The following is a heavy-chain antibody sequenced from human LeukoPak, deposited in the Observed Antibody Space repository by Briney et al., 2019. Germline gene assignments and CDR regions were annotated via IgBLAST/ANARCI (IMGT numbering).Heavy chain of an antibody. CDR1: GFTFSSYI. J-gene: IGHJ6*02. V-gene: IGHV3-21*01. D-gene: IGHD1-26*01. Sequence: GGSLRLSCAASGFTFSSYIMNWVRQAPGKGLEWVASISSSSSYIYYADSVKGRFTISRDNAKNSLYLQMNSLRAEDTAVYYCARDLDSGSYFYYYYYGMDVWGQGTTVTVSS. CDR3: ARDLDSGSYFYYYYYGMDV. CDR2: ISSSSSYI.